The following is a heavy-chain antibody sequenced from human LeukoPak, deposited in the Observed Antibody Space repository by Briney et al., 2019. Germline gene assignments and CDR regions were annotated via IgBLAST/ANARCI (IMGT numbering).Heavy chain of an antibody. Sequence: ASVKVSCKASGYTFTRYGISWVRQAPGQGLEWMGWISTYNGNTDYAQKVQGRVTMTTDTSTSTAYMGLRSLRSDDTAVYYCARDISAYERSLNSWGQGTLLTVSS. J-gene: IGHJ4*02. V-gene: IGHV1-18*01. CDR3: ARDISAYERSLNS. D-gene: IGHD5-12*01. CDR2: ISTYNGNT. CDR1: GYTFTRYG.